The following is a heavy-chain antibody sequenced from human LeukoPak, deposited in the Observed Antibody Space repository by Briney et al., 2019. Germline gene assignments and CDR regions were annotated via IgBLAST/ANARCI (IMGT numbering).Heavy chain of an antibody. V-gene: IGHV3-48*03. CDR1: GFTFSSYE. D-gene: IGHD2-2*01. CDR2: ISGSGGST. J-gene: IGHJ3*02. Sequence: GGSLRLSCAASGFTFSSYEMNWVRQAPGKGLEWVSAISGSGGSTYYADSVKGRFTISRGNAKNSVYLQMNSLRAEDTAVYYCARDIKGQYQDAFDIWGQGTMVTVSS. CDR3: ARDIKGQYQDAFDI.